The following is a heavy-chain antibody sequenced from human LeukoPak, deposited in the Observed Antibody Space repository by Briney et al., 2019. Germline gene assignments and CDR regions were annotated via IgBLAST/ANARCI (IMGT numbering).Heavy chain of an antibody. D-gene: IGHD6-19*01. CDR2: IYSGGST. CDR3: ARDVTPSIAVADTYYYYYGMDV. V-gene: IGHV3-66*01. Sequence: GGSLRLSCAASGFIFSDYYMSWVRQAPGKGLEWVSVIYSGGSTYYADSVKGRFTISRDNSKNTLYLQMNSLRAEDTAVYYCARDVTPSIAVADTYYYYYGMDVWGQGTTVTVSS. CDR1: GFIFSDYY. J-gene: IGHJ6*02.